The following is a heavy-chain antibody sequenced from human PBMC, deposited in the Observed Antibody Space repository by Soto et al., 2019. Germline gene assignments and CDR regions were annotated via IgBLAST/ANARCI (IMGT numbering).Heavy chain of an antibody. Sequence: VQLVESGGGLVQPGGSLRLSCAASGFTVSSNYMSWVRQAPGKGLEWVSVVYIGGGTYYADSVKGRFTISRDNSKNTLYLQMNSLRAEDTAVYYCARSATTWDFDYWGQGTLVTVSS. J-gene: IGHJ4*02. V-gene: IGHV3-66*01. CDR3: ARSATTWDFDY. D-gene: IGHD1-7*01. CDR2: VYIGGGT. CDR1: GFTVSSNY.